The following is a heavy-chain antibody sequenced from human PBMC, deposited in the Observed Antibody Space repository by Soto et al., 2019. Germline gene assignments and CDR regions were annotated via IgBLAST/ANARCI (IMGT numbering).Heavy chain of an antibody. CDR1: GFTVSSNY. D-gene: IGHD3-10*01. CDR3: ARDFGSDATGYYGMDV. V-gene: IGHV3-66*01. Sequence: EVQVVESGGGLVQPGGSLRLSCAASGFTVSSNYMSWVRQTPGKGLEWVSMIYSRGDIVYSDSVRGRFSVSRDNPKNTMHLQMTSLRVGDTAVYYCARDFGSDATGYYGMDVWGQGTTVTVSS. CDR2: IYSRGDI. J-gene: IGHJ6*02.